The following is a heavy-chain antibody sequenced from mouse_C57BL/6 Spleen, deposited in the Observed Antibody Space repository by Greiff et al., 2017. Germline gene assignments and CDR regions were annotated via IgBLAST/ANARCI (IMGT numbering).Heavy chain of an antibody. CDR1: FYPFTIYW. V-gene: IGHV1-52*01. D-gene: IGHD1-1*01. Sequence: VHLPPPCSSLFLPFSSCPLSCNSSFYPFTIYWMHWVKQRPIPGLACLCPLSPSDSATHYNQKFKDKATLTVDKSSSTAYMQLSSLTSEDSAVYYCARETTVVATDYWGQGTTLTVSS. CDR2: LSPSDSAT. CDR3: ARETTVVATDY. J-gene: IGHJ2*01.